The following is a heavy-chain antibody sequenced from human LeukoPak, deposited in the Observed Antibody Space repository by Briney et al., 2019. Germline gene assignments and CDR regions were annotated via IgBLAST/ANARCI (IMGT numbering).Heavy chain of an antibody. V-gene: IGHV3-15*01. CDR1: GFTFSNAW. CDR3: AKAVRISNLGVDY. Sequence: GGSLRLSCAASGFTFSNAWMSWVRQAPGKGLEWVGRIKSKTDGGTTDYAAPVKGRFTISRDDSKNTLYLQMNSLKTEDTAVYYCAKAVRISNLGVDYWGQGTLVTVSS. J-gene: IGHJ4*02. CDR2: IKSKTDGGTT. D-gene: IGHD3-16*01.